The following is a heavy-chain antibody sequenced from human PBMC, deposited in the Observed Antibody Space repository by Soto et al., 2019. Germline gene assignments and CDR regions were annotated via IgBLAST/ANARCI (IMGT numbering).Heavy chain of an antibody. CDR2: IIPIFGTA. J-gene: IGHJ6*02. CDR3: ARGDYSNYREYYYGMDV. Sequence: SVKVSCKASGGTFSSYAISWVRQAPGQGLEWMGGIIPIFGTANYAQKFQGRVTITADESTSTAYMELSSLRSEDTAVYYCARGDYSNYREYYYGMDVWGQGTTVIVSS. D-gene: IGHD4-4*01. CDR1: GGTFSSYA. V-gene: IGHV1-69*13.